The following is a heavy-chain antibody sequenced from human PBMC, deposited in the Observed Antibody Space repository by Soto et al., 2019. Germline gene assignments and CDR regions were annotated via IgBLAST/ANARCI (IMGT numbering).Heavy chain of an antibody. V-gene: IGHV3-21*01. CDR2: ISSNSAYI. Sequence: GGSLRLSXAASGFTFRSFTMNWVRQAPGKGLEWVSTISSNSAYIYYTDALRGRFTISRDNAKNSLHLQMNSLRAEDTAVYYCTRDASRDSSARGWFDPWGPGTLVTVST. J-gene: IGHJ5*02. CDR1: GFTFRSFT. D-gene: IGHD6-13*01. CDR3: TRDASRDSSARGWFDP.